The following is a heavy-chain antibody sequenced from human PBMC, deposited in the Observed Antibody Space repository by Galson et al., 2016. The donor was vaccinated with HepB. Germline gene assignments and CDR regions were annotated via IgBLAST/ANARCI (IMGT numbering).Heavy chain of an antibody. D-gene: IGHD3-10*01. CDR3: ARDDDGVGVMPLLY. J-gene: IGHJ4*02. CDR1: GFTFTNYS. CDR2: IGGNGDYI. Sequence: SLRLSCAASGFTFTNYSTNWVRQAPGKGLEWVSSIGGNGDYIQYRDSVKGRFAISRDNSRNTLYLQVSDLRGEDTAVYYCARDDDGVGVMPLLYWGQGTLLTVSS. V-gene: IGHV3-23*01.